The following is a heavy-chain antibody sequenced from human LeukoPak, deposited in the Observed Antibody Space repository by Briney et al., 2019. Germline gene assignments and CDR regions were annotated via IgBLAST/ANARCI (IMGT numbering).Heavy chain of an antibody. CDR2: INPNSGGT. D-gene: IGHD4-17*01. CDR1: GYTFTGYY. J-gene: IGHJ5*02. Sequence: SVKVSCKASGYTFTGYYMHWVRQAPGQGLEWMGWINPNSGGTNYAQKFQGRVTMTRDTSISTAYMELSRLRSDDTAVYYCARPPVRAAVTNWFDPWGQGTLVTVSS. V-gene: IGHV1-2*02. CDR3: ARPPVRAAVTNWFDP.